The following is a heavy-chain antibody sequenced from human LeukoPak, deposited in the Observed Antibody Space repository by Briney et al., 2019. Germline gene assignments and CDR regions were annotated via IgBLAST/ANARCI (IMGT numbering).Heavy chain of an antibody. D-gene: IGHD4-17*01. V-gene: IGHV3-11*06. Sequence: KPGGSLRLSCAASGFTFSDYYMSWIRQAPGKGLEWVSYISSSSSYTNYADSVKGRFTISRDNAKNSLYLQMNSLRAEDTAVYYCARSPNDYGDYPNPYYFDYWGQGTLVTVPS. J-gene: IGHJ4*02. CDR1: GFTFSDYY. CDR2: ISSSSSYT. CDR3: ARSPNDYGDYPNPYYFDY.